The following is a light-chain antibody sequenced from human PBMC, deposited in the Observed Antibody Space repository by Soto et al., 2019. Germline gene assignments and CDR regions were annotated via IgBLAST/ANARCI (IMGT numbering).Light chain of an antibody. CDR1: HSVGSY. J-gene: IGKJ4*01. CDR2: DAF. CDR3: QQRSDWPSLT. Sequence: EIVLTQSPATLSLSPGERATLSCRASHSVGSYLAWYQQKPGQAPRLLIFDAFNRATGIPARFSGSGSGTDFTLAISSLEPEEFAVYYCQQRSDWPSLTFGGGTKVEIK. V-gene: IGKV3-11*01.